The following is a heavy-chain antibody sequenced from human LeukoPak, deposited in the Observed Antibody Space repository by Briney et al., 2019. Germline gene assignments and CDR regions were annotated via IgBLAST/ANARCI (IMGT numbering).Heavy chain of an antibody. J-gene: IGHJ2*01. CDR2: ISAYNGNT. Sequence: ASVKVSCKASGYTFTSYGISWVRQAPGQGLEWMGWISAYNGNTNYAQKLQGRVTMTTDTSTSTAYMELRSLRSDDTAVYYCARTLNPYDSSGYPYWYFDLWGRGTLVTVSS. D-gene: IGHD3-22*01. CDR3: ARTLNPYDSSGYPYWYFDL. V-gene: IGHV1-18*01. CDR1: GYTFTSYG.